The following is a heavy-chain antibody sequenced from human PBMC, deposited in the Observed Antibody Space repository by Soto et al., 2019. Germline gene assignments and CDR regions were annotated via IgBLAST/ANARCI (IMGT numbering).Heavy chain of an antibody. Sequence: QVQLVESGGGVVQHGRSLRLSCAASGFTFSSYGMHWVRQAPGKGLEWVAVIWYDGSNKYYADSVKGRFTISRDNSKNTLYRQMNSLRAEDTAVYYCAREGQYCSGGSCYYYYYYMDVWGKGTTVTVSS. D-gene: IGHD2-15*01. V-gene: IGHV3-33*01. CDR3: AREGQYCSGGSCYYYYYYMDV. CDR2: IWYDGSNK. J-gene: IGHJ6*03. CDR1: GFTFSSYG.